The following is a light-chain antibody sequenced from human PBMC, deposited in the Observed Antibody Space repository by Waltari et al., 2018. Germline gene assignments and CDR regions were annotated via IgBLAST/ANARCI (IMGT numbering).Light chain of an antibody. CDR3: QQSYSTPPWT. CDR1: QSISSY. Sequence: DIQMNQSPSSLSSSVGSRVTITSRASQSISSYLNWYQQKPGKAPKLLIYAASSLQSGVPSRFSGSGSGTDFTLTISSLQPEDFATYYCQQSYSTPPWTFGQGTKVEIK. J-gene: IGKJ1*01. CDR2: AAS. V-gene: IGKV1-39*01.